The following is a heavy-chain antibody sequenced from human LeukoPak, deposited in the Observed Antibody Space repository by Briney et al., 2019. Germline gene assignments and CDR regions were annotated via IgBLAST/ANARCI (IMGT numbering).Heavy chain of an antibody. CDR3: AREAYSYGSTDYYLDL. CDR1: GFTFSNYG. V-gene: IGHV3-33*01. CDR2: IWYDGRKI. J-gene: IGHJ2*01. D-gene: IGHD5-18*01. Sequence: GGSLRLSCAASGFTFSNYGLHWVRQAPGKGLEWVAVIWYDGRKIYYTDSVKGRFTISRDKSKNTLYLQMNNLRAEDTALYSCAREAYSYGSTDYYLDLWGRGTLVTVSS.